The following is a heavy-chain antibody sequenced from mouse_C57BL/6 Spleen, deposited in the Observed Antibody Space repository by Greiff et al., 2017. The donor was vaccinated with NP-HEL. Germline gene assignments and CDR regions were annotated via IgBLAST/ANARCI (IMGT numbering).Heavy chain of an antibody. CDR3: ARPYYYGRGFAY. CDR2: ISGGGGNT. V-gene: IGHV5-9*01. D-gene: IGHD1-1*01. Sequence: EVQGVESGGGLVKPGGSLKLSCAASGFTFSSYTMSWVRQTPEKRLEWVATISGGGGNTYYPDSVKGRFTISRDNAKNTLYLQMSSLRSEDTALYYCARPYYYGRGFAYWGQGTLVTVSA. CDR1: GFTFSSYT. J-gene: IGHJ3*01.